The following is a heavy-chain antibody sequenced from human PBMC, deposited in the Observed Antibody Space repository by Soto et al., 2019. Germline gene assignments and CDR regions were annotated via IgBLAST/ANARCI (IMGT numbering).Heavy chain of an antibody. CDR2: FDPEDGET. D-gene: IGHD6-6*01. V-gene: IGHV1-24*01. CDR1: GYTLTELS. J-gene: IGHJ6*02. Sequence: ASVKVSCKVSGYTLTELSMHWVRQAPGKGLEWMGGFDPEDGETIYAQKFQGRVTMTEDTSTDTAYMELSSLRSEDTAVYYCATVPGPYSSSSPHYYYYGMDVWGQGTTVTVSS. CDR3: ATVPGPYSSSSPHYYYYGMDV.